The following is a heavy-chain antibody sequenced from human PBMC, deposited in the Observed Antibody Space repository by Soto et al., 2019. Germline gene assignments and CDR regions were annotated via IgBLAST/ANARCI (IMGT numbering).Heavy chain of an antibody. Sequence: EVQLVESGGGLVQPGGSLRLSCEASGFTFSNYDMNWVRQAPGKGLEWVSYISGSGRTIYYADSVKGRFTISRDSAKKSLFLQMNSLRAEDTALYCCARGDDNSGYYYAFDSWGQGTPVTVSS. D-gene: IGHD3-22*01. CDR2: ISGSGRTI. CDR1: GFTFSNYD. J-gene: IGHJ4*02. CDR3: ARGDDNSGYYYAFDS. V-gene: IGHV3-48*03.